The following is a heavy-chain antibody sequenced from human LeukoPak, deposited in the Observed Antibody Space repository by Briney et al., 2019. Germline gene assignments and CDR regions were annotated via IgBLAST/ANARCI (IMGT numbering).Heavy chain of an antibody. D-gene: IGHD2/OR15-2a*01. J-gene: IGHJ4*02. V-gene: IGHV3-23*01. CDR3: AKQRGIYMYRPFED. CDR1: GFAFSSQA. Sequence: GGSLRLSCAASGFAFSSQAMGWVRQAPGKGLEWVSVISDSGSLTYYADSVKGRFTISRDNAKNTLYLQMNSLRAEDTAIYYCAKQRGIYMYRPFEDWGQGTLVTVSS. CDR2: ISDSGSLT.